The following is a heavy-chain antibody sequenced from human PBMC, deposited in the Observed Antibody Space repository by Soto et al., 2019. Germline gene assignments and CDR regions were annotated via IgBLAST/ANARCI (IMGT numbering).Heavy chain of an antibody. J-gene: IGHJ6*02. D-gene: IGHD4-17*01. Sequence: QVQLQESGPGLVKPSQTLSLTCTVSGGSISSGGYYWSWIRQHPGKGLEWIGYIYYSGSTYYNPSLKSRVTISVDTSKNQFSLKLSSVTAADTAVYYCARDIFAYDYGDYSGVYYGMDVWGQGTTVTVSS. V-gene: IGHV4-31*03. CDR2: IYYSGST. CDR1: GGSISSGGYY. CDR3: ARDIFAYDYGDYSGVYYGMDV.